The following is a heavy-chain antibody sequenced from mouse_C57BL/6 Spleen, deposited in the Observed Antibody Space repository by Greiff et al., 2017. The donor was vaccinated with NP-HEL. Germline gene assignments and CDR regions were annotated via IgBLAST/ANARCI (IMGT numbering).Heavy chain of an antibody. V-gene: IGHV5-16*01. CDR2: INYDGSST. J-gene: IGHJ1*03. D-gene: IGHD1-1*01. CDR1: GFTFSDYY. Sequence: EVHLVESEGGLVQPGSSMKLSCTASGFTFSDYYMAWVRQVPEKGLEWVANINYDGSSTYYLDSLKSRFIISRDNAKNILYLQMSSLKSEDTATYYCARDYGSSRYFDVWGTGTTVTVSS. CDR3: ARDYGSSRYFDV.